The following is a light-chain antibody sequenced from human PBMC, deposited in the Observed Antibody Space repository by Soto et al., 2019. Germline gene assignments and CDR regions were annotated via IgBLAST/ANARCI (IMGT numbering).Light chain of an antibody. J-gene: IGKJ4*01. CDR1: QTISSW. V-gene: IGKV1-5*01. CDR2: AAS. CDR3: QQVAIYPST. Sequence: DVRISHSPAALSGSIRNRNAITGRASQTISSWLARYQQKPGKAPKLLIYAASTLQSGVPSRFSGSGSGIDFTLTISSLQAEDFARYCSQQVAIYPSTFGGGTKVDIK.